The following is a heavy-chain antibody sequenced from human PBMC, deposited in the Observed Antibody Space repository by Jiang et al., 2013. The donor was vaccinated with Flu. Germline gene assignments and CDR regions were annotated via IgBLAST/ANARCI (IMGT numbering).Heavy chain of an antibody. D-gene: IGHD3-3*01. Sequence: PSETLSLTCAVYGGSLSDYYWTWIRQPPGXGLEWIGEINHSGTTNYNPSLESRLSMSLDTSKNQLSLKLTSVTAADTAVYYCARATVLWSGYSGYFDYWGQGSVVTVAS. CDR2: INHSGTT. CDR3: ARATVLWSGYSGYFDY. J-gene: IGHJ4*02. V-gene: IGHV4-34*01. CDR1: GGSLSDYY.